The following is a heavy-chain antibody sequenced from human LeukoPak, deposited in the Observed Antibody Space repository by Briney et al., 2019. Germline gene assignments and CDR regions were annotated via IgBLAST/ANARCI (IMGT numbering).Heavy chain of an antibody. J-gene: IGHJ4*02. V-gene: IGHV4-4*02. Sequence: SETLSHTCAVSGGSISSSNWWSWVRQPPGKGLEWIGEIYHSGSTNYNPSLKSRVTISVDKSKNQFSLKLSSVTASDTAVYYCAGGSGSYYNYFCYWGQGTLVTVSS. D-gene: IGHD3-10*01. CDR2: IYHSGST. CDR3: AGGSGSYYNYFCY. CDR1: GGSISSSNW.